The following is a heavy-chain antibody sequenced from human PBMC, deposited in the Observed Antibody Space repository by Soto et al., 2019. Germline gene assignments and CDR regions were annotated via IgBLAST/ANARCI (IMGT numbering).Heavy chain of an antibody. J-gene: IGHJ4*02. CDR3: ARSSYDSSGYYYSNDY. Sequence: ASVKVSCKASGYTFTSYDINWVRQATGQGLEWMGWMNPNSGNTGYAQKFQGRVTMTRNTSISTAYMELSSLRSEDTAVYYCARSSYDSSGYYYSNDYWGQGTLVTVSS. V-gene: IGHV1-8*01. CDR1: GYTFTSYD. D-gene: IGHD3-22*01. CDR2: MNPNSGNT.